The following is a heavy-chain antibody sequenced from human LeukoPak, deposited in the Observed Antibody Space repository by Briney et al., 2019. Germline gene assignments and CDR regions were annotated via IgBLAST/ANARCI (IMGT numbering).Heavy chain of an antibody. CDR2: ISYDGSDT. CDR1: GFSFGSCG. V-gene: IGHV3-30*18. J-gene: IGHJ4*02. Sequence: PGGSLRLSCAASGFSFGSCGMHWVRQAPGKGLEWVAVISYDGSDTYYASSLKGRFTISRDNSKNTVFLQMNSLRAEDTAVYYCAKRQYSSVSIDYWGQGTLVTVSS. D-gene: IGHD6-19*01. CDR3: AKRQYSSVSIDY.